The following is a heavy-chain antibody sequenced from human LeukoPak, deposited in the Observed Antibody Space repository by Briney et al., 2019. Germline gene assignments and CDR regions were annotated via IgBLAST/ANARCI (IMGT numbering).Heavy chain of an antibody. CDR1: GFTFSSYS. D-gene: IGHD3-9*01. J-gene: IGHJ3*02. Sequence: GGSLRLSCAASGFTFSSYSMNWVRQAPGKGLEWVSYISSSSSTIYYADSVKGRFTISRDNSKNTLYLQMNSLRAEDTAVYYCTKDKYYDILTGYYTAFDIWGQGTMVTVSS. CDR2: ISSSSSTI. CDR3: TKDKYYDILTGYYTAFDI. V-gene: IGHV3-48*01.